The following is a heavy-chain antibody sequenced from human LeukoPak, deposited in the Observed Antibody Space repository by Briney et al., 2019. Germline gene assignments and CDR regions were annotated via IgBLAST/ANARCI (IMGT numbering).Heavy chain of an antibody. CDR2: MYTSGST. J-gene: IGHJ4*02. V-gene: IGHV4-61*02. Sequence: SETLSLTCTVSGGSINSGAYYWSWIRQPAGKGLEWIGRMYTSGSTNYNPSLKSRVTISRDTSKNQFSLRLSSVTAADTAVYYCARGGPSVYFDHWGQGTLVTVSS. D-gene: IGHD1-26*01. CDR3: ARGGPSVYFDH. CDR1: GGSINSGAYY.